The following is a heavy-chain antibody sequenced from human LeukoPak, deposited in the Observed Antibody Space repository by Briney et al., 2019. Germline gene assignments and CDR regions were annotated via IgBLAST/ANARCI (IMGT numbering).Heavy chain of an antibody. J-gene: IGHJ5*02. D-gene: IGHD5-12*01. CDR3: ARAIVATKGWFDP. CDR2: ISSSGSTI. Sequence: PGGSLRLSCAASGFTFSDYYMSWIRQAPGKGLEWVSYISSSGSTIYYADSVKGRFTISSDNAKNSLYLQINSLRAEDTAVYYCARAIVATKGWFDPWGQGTLVTVSS. V-gene: IGHV3-11*01. CDR1: GFTFSDYY.